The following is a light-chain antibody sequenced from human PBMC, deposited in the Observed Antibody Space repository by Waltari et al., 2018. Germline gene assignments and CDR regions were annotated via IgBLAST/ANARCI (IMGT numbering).Light chain of an antibody. Sequence: QSDLTQPPSAYGSPGPSVTISCTGTISYVGGPNFVSWYQQHPGKAPKVIIYEVTKRPSGVPDRFSGSKSGNTASLTVSGLQTEDEADYYCCSYAGSDTPYVFGTGKTVTVL. CDR2: EVT. CDR1: ISYVGGPNF. CDR3: CSYAGSDTPYV. J-gene: IGLJ1*01. V-gene: IGLV2-8*01.